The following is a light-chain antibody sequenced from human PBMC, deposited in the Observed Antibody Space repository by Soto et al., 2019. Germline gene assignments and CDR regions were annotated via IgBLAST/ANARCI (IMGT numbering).Light chain of an antibody. CDR2: GNS. CDR1: SSNIGAGYD. Sequence: QSVLTQPPSVSGAPGQRVTISCTGSSSNIGAGYDVHWYQQLPGTAPKLLIYGNSHRPSGVPDRFSGSKSGTSASLAITGLQAEDEADYYCQSYDSSLSAVIFAGGTKLTVL. J-gene: IGLJ2*01. V-gene: IGLV1-40*01. CDR3: QSYDSSLSAVI.